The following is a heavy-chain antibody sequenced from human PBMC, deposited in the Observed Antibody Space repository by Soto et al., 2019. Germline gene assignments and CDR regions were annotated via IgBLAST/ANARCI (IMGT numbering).Heavy chain of an antibody. Sequence: PGGSLRLSCAASGFIFSTYGMHWVRQVPGKGLEWVAVIWDNGSVQKYADSVKGRFTISRDNSKDTLYLQMNNLRADDTAVYYCAPDRGSSPFDYWGRGTLVTVSS. J-gene: IGHJ4*02. CDR2: IWDNGSVQ. V-gene: IGHV3-33*01. D-gene: IGHD6-6*01. CDR1: GFIFSTYG. CDR3: APDRGSSPFDY.